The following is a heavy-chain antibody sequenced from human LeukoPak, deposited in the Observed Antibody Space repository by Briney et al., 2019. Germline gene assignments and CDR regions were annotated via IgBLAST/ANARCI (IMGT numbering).Heavy chain of an antibody. CDR2: AYYSGST. CDR3: ARVTVAAAGKGRWYFDL. J-gene: IGHJ2*01. V-gene: IGHV4-59*01. D-gene: IGHD6-13*01. Sequence: PSETLSLTCTVSGGSISDFYWSWIRQSPGKGLEWIGYAYYSGSTNYNPSLKSRVTISVDTSKNQFSLKLSSVTAADTAVYYCARVTVAAAGKGRWYFDLWGRGTLVTVSS. CDR1: GGSISDFY.